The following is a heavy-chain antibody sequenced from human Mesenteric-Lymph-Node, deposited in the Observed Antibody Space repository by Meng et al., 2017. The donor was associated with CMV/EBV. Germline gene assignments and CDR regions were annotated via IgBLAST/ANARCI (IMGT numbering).Heavy chain of an antibody. J-gene: IGHJ6*02. CDR3: ARGGILRFLATGMDV. V-gene: IGHV1-18*01. D-gene: IGHD3-3*01. Sequence: ASVKVSCKASGYMSISYGINWVRQAPGQGPEWLGWISTYNGNTKYAQKFQGRVTMTTDTTTSTVYMELSSLRSEDTAVYYCARGGILRFLATGMDVWGQGTTVTVSS. CDR2: ISTYNGNT. CDR1: GYMSISYG.